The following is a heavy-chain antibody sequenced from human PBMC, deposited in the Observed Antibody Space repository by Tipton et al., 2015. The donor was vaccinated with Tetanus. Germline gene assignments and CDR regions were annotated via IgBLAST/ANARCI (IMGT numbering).Heavy chain of an antibody. J-gene: IGHJ4*02. Sequence: QLVQSGAEMKKPGSSVKVSCKASGYTFSNYGITWVRQAPGQGLEWMGWVSPYNDDTFFAQNVQGRVTMTTDTSTSTAYMELRTLRSDGTAVYYCATFYYGSGSYRGGLRKFDYWGQGTLVTVSS. CDR1: GYTFSNYG. CDR2: VSPYNDDT. D-gene: IGHD3-10*01. V-gene: IGHV1-18*01. CDR3: ATFYYGSGSYRGGLRKFDY.